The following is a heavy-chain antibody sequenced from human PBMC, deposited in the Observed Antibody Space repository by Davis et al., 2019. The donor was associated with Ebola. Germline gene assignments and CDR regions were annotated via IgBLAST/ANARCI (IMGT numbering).Heavy chain of an antibody. V-gene: IGHV3-74*01. CDR2: INSDGSST. CDR3: ARGRYCSSTSCYQYGMDV. CDR1: GFTFSSYE. Sequence: GESLKISCAASGFTFSSYEMNWVRQAPGKGLVWVSRINSDGSSTSYADSVKGRFTISRDNAKNTLYLQMNSLRAEDTAVYYCARGRYCSSTSCYQYGMDVWGQGTTVTVSS. D-gene: IGHD2-2*01. J-gene: IGHJ6*02.